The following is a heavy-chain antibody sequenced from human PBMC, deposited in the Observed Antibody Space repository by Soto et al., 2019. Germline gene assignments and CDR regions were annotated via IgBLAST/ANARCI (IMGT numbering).Heavy chain of an antibody. CDR3: TTVGYYDSSGLFSGY. J-gene: IGHJ4*02. Sequence: GGSLRLSCAASGFTFSNAWMSWVRQAPGKGLEWVGRIKSKTDGGTTDYAAPVKGRFTISRDDSKNTLYLQMNSLKTEDTAVYYCTTVGYYDSSGLFSGYWGQGTLVTVPS. CDR2: IKSKTDGGTT. D-gene: IGHD3-22*01. V-gene: IGHV3-15*01. CDR1: GFTFSNAW.